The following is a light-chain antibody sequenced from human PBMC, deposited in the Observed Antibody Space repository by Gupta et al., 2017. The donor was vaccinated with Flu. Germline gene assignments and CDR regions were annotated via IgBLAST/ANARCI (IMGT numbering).Light chain of an antibody. V-gene: IGLV3-21*03. CDR3: QVWDSSSDHRV. J-gene: IGLJ3*02. CDR2: DDS. Sequence: SYVLTQPPSVSVAPGKTSRTTCGGNNIGSKSVHWYQQKPGQAPVLVVCDDSDRPSGIPERFSGSNSGNTATLTISRVEAGDEADYYCQVWDSSSDHRVFGGGTKLTVL. CDR1: NIGSKS.